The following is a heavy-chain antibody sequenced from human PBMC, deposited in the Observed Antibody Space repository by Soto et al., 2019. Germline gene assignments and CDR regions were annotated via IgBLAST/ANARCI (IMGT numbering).Heavy chain of an antibody. V-gene: IGHV3-21*01. D-gene: IGHD6-13*01. CDR1: GFTFSSYS. CDR3: AREGIAAALDY. Sequence: EVQLVESGGGLVKPGGSLRLSCAASGFTFSSYSMNWVRQAPGKGLEWVSSISSSSSYIYYADSVKGRFTISRDNAKNSLYLQVNSRRAEDTAVYYCAREGIAAALDYWGQGTLVTVSS. CDR2: ISSSSSYI. J-gene: IGHJ4*02.